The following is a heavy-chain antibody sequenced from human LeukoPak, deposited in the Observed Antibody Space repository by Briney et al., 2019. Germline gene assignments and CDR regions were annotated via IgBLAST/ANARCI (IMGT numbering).Heavy chain of an antibody. D-gene: IGHD5-18*01. Sequence: PGGSLRLSCAGAGFTFSNYWMSWVRQAPGKGLEWIGYIYYSGSTNYNPSLKSRVTIPVDTSKNQFSLKLSSVTAADTAVYYCARGRRDTAMLIYYHYYYIDVWGKGTTVTISS. CDR3: ARGRRDTAMLIYYHYYYIDV. CDR2: IYYSGST. CDR1: GFTFSNYW. V-gene: IGHV4-59*01. J-gene: IGHJ6*03.